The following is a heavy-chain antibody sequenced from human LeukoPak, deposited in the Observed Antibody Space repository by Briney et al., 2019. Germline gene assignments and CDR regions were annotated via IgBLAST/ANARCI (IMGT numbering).Heavy chain of an antibody. D-gene: IGHD1-1*01. CDR1: GFTFSSYV. Sequence: GGSLRLSCAASGFTFSSYVMSWVRQAPGKGLEWVANIRQNGGEECCVDSVKGRFTISRDNAKNSLYLQMTSLRAEDMAIYYCARWNEAFDIWGQGTMVTVSS. J-gene: IGHJ3*02. CDR2: IRQNGGEE. V-gene: IGHV3-7*01. CDR3: ARWNEAFDI.